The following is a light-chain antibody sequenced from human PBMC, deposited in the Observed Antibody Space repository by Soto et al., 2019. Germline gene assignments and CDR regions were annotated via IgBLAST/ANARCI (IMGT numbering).Light chain of an antibody. CDR3: QQRSNWPLT. J-gene: IGKJ1*01. Sequence: EIVLTQSPATLSLSPGERATLSCRASQSVTNYLAWYQQKPGQAPRLLIYDDSNRATGIPARFSGSGSGTDFTLTISSLEPEDFAVYYCQQRSNWPLTLGQGTKVDIK. CDR1: QSVTNY. V-gene: IGKV3-11*01. CDR2: DDS.